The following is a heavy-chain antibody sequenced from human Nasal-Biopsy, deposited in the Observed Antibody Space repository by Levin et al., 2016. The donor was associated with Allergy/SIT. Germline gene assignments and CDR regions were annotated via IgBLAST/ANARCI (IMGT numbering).Heavy chain of an antibody. J-gene: IGHJ4*02. V-gene: IGHV3-15*01. CDR2: IKSRTDGETT. D-gene: IGHD3-10*01. Sequence: GGSLRLSCSVSGFTFSNAWMNWVRQAAGKGLEWVGRIKSRTDGETTDYAESVKGRFTISRDDSTNTLNLQMNSLKMDDTAVYYCTTDGGFRGSDYYDKWGQGTLVTVSA. CDR3: TTDGGFRGSDYYDK. CDR1: GFTFSNAW.